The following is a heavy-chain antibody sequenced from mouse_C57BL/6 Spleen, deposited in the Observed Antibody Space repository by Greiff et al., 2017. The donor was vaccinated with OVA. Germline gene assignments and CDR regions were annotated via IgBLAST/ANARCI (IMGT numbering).Heavy chain of an antibody. CDR3: TPLQGYFDY. Sequence: VQLKESGAELVRPGASVKLSCTASGFNIKDDYMHWVKQRPEQGLEWIGWIDPENGDTEYASKFQGKATITADTSSNTAYLQLSSLTSEDTAVYYCTPLQGYFDYWGQGTTLTVSS. CDR2: IDPENGDT. CDR1: GFNIKDDY. V-gene: IGHV14-4*01. J-gene: IGHJ2*01.